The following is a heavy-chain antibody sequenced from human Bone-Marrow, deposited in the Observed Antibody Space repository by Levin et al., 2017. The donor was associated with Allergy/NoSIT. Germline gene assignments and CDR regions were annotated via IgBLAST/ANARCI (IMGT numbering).Heavy chain of an antibody. CDR1: GFTFSTYA. CDR3: ARDRVQWGMITFGGASL. V-gene: IGHV3-30*04. CDR2: ISYDGSNK. D-gene: IGHD3-16*01. J-gene: IGHJ4*02. Sequence: SCEVSGFTFSTYALHWVRQAPGKGLEWVAVISYDGSNKYYADSVKGRFTISRDNSKNTLYLQMNSLRAEDTAVYYCARDRVQWGMITFGGASLWGQGTLVTVSS.